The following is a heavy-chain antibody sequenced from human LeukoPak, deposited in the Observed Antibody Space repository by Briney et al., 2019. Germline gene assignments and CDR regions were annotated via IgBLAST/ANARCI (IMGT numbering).Heavy chain of an antibody. CDR3: AKYESDDIVVFPSPPV. CDR1: SHTFSSYH. CDR2: FSGSGGST. Sequence: GGSLRLSCTASSHTFSSYHMSWPRQSTGKALECVSDFSGSGGSTYYAYSVKGGFTISRDNSKNTLYLQMISLRGEDTAEYYGAKYESDDIVVFPSPPVWGKGTTAIVSS. V-gene: IGHV3-23*01. D-gene: IGHD2-2*01. J-gene: IGHJ6*04.